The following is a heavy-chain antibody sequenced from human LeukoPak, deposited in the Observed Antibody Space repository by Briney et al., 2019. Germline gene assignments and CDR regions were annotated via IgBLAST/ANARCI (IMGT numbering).Heavy chain of an antibody. CDR2: IYTSGST. Sequence: SETLSLTCTVSGGSISSYYWSWIRQPAGKGLEWIGRIYTSGSTNYNPSLKSRVTISVDTSKNQFSLKLSSVTAADTTVYSCATWTYDFWAFNIWGQGTMVTVSS. D-gene: IGHD3-3*01. CDR3: ATWTYDFWAFNI. J-gene: IGHJ3*02. V-gene: IGHV4-4*07. CDR1: GGSISSYY.